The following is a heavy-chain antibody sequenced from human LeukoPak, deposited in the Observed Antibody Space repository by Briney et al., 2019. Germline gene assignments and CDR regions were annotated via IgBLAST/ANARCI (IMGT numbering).Heavy chain of an antibody. Sequence: ASVKVSCKASGGTFSSYAISWVRQAPGQGLEWMGGIIPIFGTANHAQKFQGRVTITTDESTSTAYMELSSLRSEDTAVYYCARGEFTMVRGVYFDYWGQGTLVTVSS. D-gene: IGHD3-10*01. V-gene: IGHV1-69*05. J-gene: IGHJ4*02. CDR2: IIPIFGTA. CDR1: GGTFSSYA. CDR3: ARGEFTMVRGVYFDY.